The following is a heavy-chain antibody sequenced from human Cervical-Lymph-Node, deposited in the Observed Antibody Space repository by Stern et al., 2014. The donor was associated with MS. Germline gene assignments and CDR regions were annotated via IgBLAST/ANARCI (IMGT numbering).Heavy chain of an antibody. J-gene: IGHJ4*02. CDR2: IKPDGTEK. Sequence: VQLVQSGGGLVQPGGSLRLSCAASGFTFSNSWMDRVRQAPGKGLEWGANIKPDGTEKNGVESVKGRLTSSRDNAKSSMYRQMNSLRAEDTAVYYCVREGDWNHEYWGQGTLVTVSS. V-gene: IGHV3-7*03. CDR3: VREGDWNHEY. D-gene: IGHD1-1*01. CDR1: GFTFSNSW.